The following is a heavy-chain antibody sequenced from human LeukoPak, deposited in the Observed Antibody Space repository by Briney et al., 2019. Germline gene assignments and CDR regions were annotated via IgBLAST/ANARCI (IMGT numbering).Heavy chain of an antibody. CDR2: ISAYNGNT. Sequence: ASVKVSCKASGYTFTSYGISWVRQAPGQGLEWMGWISAYNGNTNYAQKLQGRVTMTTDTSTSTAYMELRSLRSDDTAVYYCARRPGPYCTNGVCCRLDYSYGMDVWGKGTTVTVSS. J-gene: IGHJ6*04. CDR1: GYTFTSYG. V-gene: IGHV1-18*01. D-gene: IGHD2-8*01. CDR3: ARRPGPYCTNGVCCRLDYSYGMDV.